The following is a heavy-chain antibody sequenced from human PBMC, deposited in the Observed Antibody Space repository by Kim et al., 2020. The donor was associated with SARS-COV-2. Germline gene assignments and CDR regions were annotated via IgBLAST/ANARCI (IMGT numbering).Heavy chain of an antibody. Sequence: AQKFQGRVTMTGDTSTSTVYMELSSLGSEDTAVYYCARGGSSWYSSWFDPWGQGTLVTVSS. D-gene: IGHD6-13*01. V-gene: IGHV1-46*01. CDR3: ARGGSSWYSSWFDP. J-gene: IGHJ5*02.